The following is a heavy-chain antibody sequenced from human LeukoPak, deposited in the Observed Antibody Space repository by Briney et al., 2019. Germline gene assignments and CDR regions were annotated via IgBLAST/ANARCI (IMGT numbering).Heavy chain of an antibody. CDR3: ARGLLYDYVWGSYRHPGDY. Sequence: ASVKVSCKASGYTFTSYDINWVRQAPGQGLEWMGWMNPNSGNTGYAQKFQGRVTMTRNTSISTAYMELSSLRSEDTAVYYCARGLLYDYVWGSYRHPGDYWGQGTLVTVSS. CDR1: GYTFTSYD. V-gene: IGHV1-8*01. J-gene: IGHJ4*02. D-gene: IGHD3-16*02. CDR2: MNPNSGNT.